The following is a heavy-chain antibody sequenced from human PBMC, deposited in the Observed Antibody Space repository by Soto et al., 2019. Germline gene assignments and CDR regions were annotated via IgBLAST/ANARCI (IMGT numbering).Heavy chain of an antibody. CDR1: GGSSSGYY. J-gene: IGHJ6*02. Sequence: SETLSLTCAVYGGSSSGYYWSWIRQPPGKGLEWIGEINHSGSTNYNPSLKSRVTISVDTSKNQFSLKLSSVTAADTAVYYCARAWYYDFWSGYYDDYYYGMDVWGQGTTVTVSS. CDR3: ARAWYYDFWSGYYDDYYYGMDV. CDR2: INHSGST. D-gene: IGHD3-3*01. V-gene: IGHV4-34*01.